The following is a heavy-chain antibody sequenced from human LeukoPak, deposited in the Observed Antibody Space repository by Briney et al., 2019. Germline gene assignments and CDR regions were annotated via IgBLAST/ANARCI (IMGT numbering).Heavy chain of an antibody. J-gene: IGHJ4*02. CDR2: ISSSSSYI. CDR1: GFTFSSYS. V-gene: IGHV3-21*01. D-gene: IGHD3-3*01. Sequence: GGSLRLSCAASGFTFSSYSMTWVRQAPGKGLEWVSSISSSSSYIYYADSVKGRFTISRDNAKNSLYLQMNSLRAEDTAVYYCARDSVEWLLYRYYFDYWGQGTLVTVST. CDR3: ARDSVEWLLYRYYFDY.